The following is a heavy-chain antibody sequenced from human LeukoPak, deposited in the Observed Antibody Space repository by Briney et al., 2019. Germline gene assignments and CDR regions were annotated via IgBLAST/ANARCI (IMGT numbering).Heavy chain of an antibody. Sequence: GGSLRLSCAASGFTFGDYAMYWVRQPPGKGLEWVSLISGDGSTYYADSVEGRFTISRDNSKNSLYLQMNSLRVEDTALYYCTKDKSRGVGYTYGFDYRGQGTLVTVSS. V-gene: IGHV3-43*02. CDR2: ISGDGST. J-gene: IGHJ4*02. CDR1: GFTFGDYA. CDR3: TKDKSRGVGYTYGFDY. D-gene: IGHD5-18*01.